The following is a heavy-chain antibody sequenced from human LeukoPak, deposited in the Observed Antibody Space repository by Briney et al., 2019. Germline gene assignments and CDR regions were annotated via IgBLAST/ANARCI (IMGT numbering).Heavy chain of an antibody. CDR1: GYTFTSYD. V-gene: IGHV1-8*01. Sequence: ASVKVSCKASGYTFTSYDINWVRQATGQGLEWMGWMNPNSGNTGYAQKFQGRVTMTRNTSISTAYMELSSLRSEDTAVYFCARNGPANYCYYYMDVWGKGTTVTVSS. CDR3: ARNGPANYCYYYMDV. D-gene: IGHD2-2*01. CDR2: MNPNSGNT. J-gene: IGHJ6*03.